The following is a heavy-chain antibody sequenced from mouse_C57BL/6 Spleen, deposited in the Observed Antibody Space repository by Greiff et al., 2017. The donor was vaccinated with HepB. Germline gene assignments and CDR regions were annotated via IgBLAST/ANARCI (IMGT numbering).Heavy chain of an antibody. CDR3: TFITTVPFAY. D-gene: IGHD1-1*01. CDR1: GFTFSDAW. J-gene: IGHJ3*01. CDR2: IRNKANNHAT. V-gene: IGHV6-6*01. Sequence: EVHLVDSGGGLVQPGGSMKLSCAASGFTFSDAWMDWVRQSPEKGLEWVAEIRNKANNHATYYAESVKGRFTISRDDSKSSVYLQMNSLRAEDTGIYYCTFITTVPFAYWGQGTLVTVSA.